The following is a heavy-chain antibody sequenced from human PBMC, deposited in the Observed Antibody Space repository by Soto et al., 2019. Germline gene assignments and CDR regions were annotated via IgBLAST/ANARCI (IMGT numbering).Heavy chain of an antibody. CDR2: ISGSGGST. V-gene: IGHV3-23*01. CDR3: AKAQNYDFWSVGPLVGGFDY. D-gene: IGHD3-3*01. CDR1: GFTFSSCA. J-gene: IGHJ4*02. Sequence: PGGSLRLSCAASGFTFSSCAMSWVRQAPGKGLEWVSAISGSGGSTYYADSVKGRFTISRDNSKNTLYLQMNSLRAEDTAVYYCAKAQNYDFWSVGPLVGGFDYWGQGTLVTVSS.